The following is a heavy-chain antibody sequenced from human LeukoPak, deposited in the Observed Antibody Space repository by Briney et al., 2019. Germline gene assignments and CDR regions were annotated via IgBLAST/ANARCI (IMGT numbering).Heavy chain of an antibody. J-gene: IGHJ4*02. D-gene: IGHD2-21*02. V-gene: IGHV3-21*01. CDR1: GFTFSHFT. Sequence: GGSLRLSCVASGFTFSHFTINWVRQAPGKGLGWVSTISGSSTYIYYADSVKGRFTISRDDAKNSLYLQMNSLRAEDTAVYYCARSCGGDCYSSHHYYFDYWGQGSLVTVSS. CDR3: ARSCGGDCYSSHHYYFDY. CDR2: ISGSSTYI.